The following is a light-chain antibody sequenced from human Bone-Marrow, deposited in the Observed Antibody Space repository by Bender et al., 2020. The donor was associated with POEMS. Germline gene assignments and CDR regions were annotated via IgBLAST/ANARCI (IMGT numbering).Light chain of an antibody. Sequence: QSVLTQPPSASGTPGHWVTISCSGSSSNIGNNFVHWYQHLPGSAPRLLIYSSHRRPSEVPDRFSGSRSGTSASLAISGLQSEDEADYYCAVWDDSLNGWVFGGGTKLTVL. CDR3: AVWDDSLNGWV. CDR2: SSH. J-gene: IGLJ3*02. CDR1: SSNIGNNF. V-gene: IGLV1-44*01.